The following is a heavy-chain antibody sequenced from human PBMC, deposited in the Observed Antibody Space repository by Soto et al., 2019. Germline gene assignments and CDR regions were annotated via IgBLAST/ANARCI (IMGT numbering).Heavy chain of an antibody. V-gene: IGHV3-7*03. CDR1: GFTFTTYW. D-gene: IGHD3-9*01. J-gene: IGHJ4*02. CDR3: ARENWFQDY. Sequence: EVQLVESGGGLVQPGGSLRLSCVASGFTFTTYWMTWVRQAPGKGLEWVANINVYGSETSYVGSVRGRFTISRDNAKTSLYLQMNSLGAEDTAVYYCARENWFQDYWGQGALVTVSS. CDR2: INVYGSET.